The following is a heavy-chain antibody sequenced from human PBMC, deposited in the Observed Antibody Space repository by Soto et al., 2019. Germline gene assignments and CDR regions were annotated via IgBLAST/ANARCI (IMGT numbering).Heavy chain of an antibody. Sequence: PAETLSLTCAVSGGSISSSNWWSWVRQPPGKGLEWIGEIDHSGSTNYNPSLESRATISADPSKKLFSLRLSPVTAEDTALYYCPGSKPRGVSFDYWGQGALVTVSS. D-gene: IGHD3-10*01. CDR1: GGSISSSNW. CDR2: IDHSGST. CDR3: PGSKPRGVSFDY. V-gene: IGHV4-4*02. J-gene: IGHJ4*02.